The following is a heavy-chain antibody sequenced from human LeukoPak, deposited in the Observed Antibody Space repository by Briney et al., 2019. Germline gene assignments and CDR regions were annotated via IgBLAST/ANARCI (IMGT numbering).Heavy chain of an antibody. Sequence: PGGSLRLSCAASGFIFSNYAMSWVRQAPGKGLQWVSAFSGSGGSTYYADSVKGRFTISRDNSRNTLYLQMNSLRAEDTAVYYCAKEIYGDSTGGRFQHWGQGTLVTVSS. CDR2: FSGSGGST. D-gene: IGHD4-17*01. J-gene: IGHJ1*01. CDR1: GFIFSNYA. V-gene: IGHV3-23*01. CDR3: AKEIYGDSTGGRFQH.